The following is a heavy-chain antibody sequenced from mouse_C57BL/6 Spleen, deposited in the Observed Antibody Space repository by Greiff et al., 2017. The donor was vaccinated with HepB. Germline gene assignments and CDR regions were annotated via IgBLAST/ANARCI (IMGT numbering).Heavy chain of an antibody. V-gene: IGHV3-6*01. CDR1: GYSITSGYY. CDR2: ISYDGSN. D-gene: IGHD1-1*01. Sequence: EVQLVESGPGLVKPSQSLSLTCSVTGYSITSGYYWNWIRQFPGNKLEWMGYISYDGSNNYNPSLKNRISITRDTSKNQFFLKLNSVTTEDTATYYCARATYYYETWGQGTTLTVSS. J-gene: IGHJ2*01. CDR3: ARATYYYET.